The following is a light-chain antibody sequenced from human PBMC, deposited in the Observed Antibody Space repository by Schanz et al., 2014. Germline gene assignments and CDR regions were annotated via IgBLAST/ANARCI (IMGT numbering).Light chain of an antibody. V-gene: IGKV3-20*01. CDR3: QQCGSSPPIT. CDR2: GAS. J-gene: IGKJ5*01. Sequence: ETVMTQSPATLSVSPGERATLSCRASQSVSSNLAWYQQKPGQAPRLLIYGASSRATGIPDRFSGSGSGTDFTLTISRLEPEDFAVYYCQQCGSSPPITFGQGTRLEIK. CDR1: QSVSSN.